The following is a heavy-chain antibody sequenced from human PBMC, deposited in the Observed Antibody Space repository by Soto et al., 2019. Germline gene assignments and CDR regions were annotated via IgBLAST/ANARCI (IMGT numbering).Heavy chain of an antibody. V-gene: IGHV4-59*01. D-gene: IGHD5-18*01. CDR3: AKDSGYNYGYFRWFDP. CDR1: GGSISNYF. J-gene: IGHJ5*02. CDR2: IFYSGST. Sequence: SETLSLTCTVSGGSISNYFWSWIRQPPGRGLEWIGHIFYSGSTNYNPALKSRVTISVDTSKSQFSLKLSSVTAADTAVYYCAKDSGYNYGYFRWFDPWGQGNLVTVSS.